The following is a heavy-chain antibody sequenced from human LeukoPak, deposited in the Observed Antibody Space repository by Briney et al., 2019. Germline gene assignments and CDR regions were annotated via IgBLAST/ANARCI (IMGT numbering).Heavy chain of an antibody. CDR3: AKVGDYYDSSGYYKPRDAPNPFDY. V-gene: IGHV3-7*03. J-gene: IGHJ4*02. Sequence: PGGSLRLSCAASGFTFSSYWMSWVRQAPGKGLEWVANIKQDGSEKYYVDSVKGRFTISRDNAKNSLYLQMNSLRAEDTAVYYCAKVGDYYDSSGYYKPRDAPNPFDYWGQGTLVTVSS. CDR1: GFTFSSYW. D-gene: IGHD3-22*01. CDR2: IKQDGSEK.